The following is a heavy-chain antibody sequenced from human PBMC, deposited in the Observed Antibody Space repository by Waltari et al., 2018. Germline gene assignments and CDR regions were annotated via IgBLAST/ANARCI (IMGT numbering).Heavy chain of an antibody. CDR1: GFTFRSYA. J-gene: IGHJ6*02. CDR3: AKGIAAADYYYYGMDV. D-gene: IGHD6-13*01. CDR2: ISGSGGST. Sequence: EVQLLESGGGLVQPGGSLRRSCAASGFTFRSYAMSWVRQAPGKGLEWVSAISGSGGSTYYADSVEGRFTISRDNSKNTLYLQMNSLRAEDTAVYYCAKGIAAADYYYYGMDVWGQGTTVTVSS. V-gene: IGHV3-23*01.